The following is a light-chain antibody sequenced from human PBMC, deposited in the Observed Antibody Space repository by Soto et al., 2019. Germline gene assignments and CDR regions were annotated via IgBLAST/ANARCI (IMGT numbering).Light chain of an antibody. V-gene: IGKV1-27*01. J-gene: IGKJ1*01. CDR1: RGIIDY. CDR2: AAS. CDR3: QKYNSAPRT. Sequence: DIQMTQSPSSLSASVGDRVTITCRASRGIIDYLAWYQQKPGKAPKLLIYAASTLQSGVPSRFSGSRAGTDFTLTISSLQPEDVATYYCQKYNSAPRTFGQGTKVEIK.